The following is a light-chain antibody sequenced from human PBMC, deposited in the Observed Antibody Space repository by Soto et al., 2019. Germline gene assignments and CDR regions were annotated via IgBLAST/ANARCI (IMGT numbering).Light chain of an antibody. CDR1: QNINNY. CDR3: QQYENLPT. Sequence: DIQMTQSPSSLSASVGDRXTITCQASQNINNYLNWYQQKPGRAPKLLIYDASNLEAGVPSRFRGSGSGTDFTFTISRLQPEDIATYYCQQYENLPTFGQGIRLEIK. CDR2: DAS. J-gene: IGKJ5*01. V-gene: IGKV1-33*01.